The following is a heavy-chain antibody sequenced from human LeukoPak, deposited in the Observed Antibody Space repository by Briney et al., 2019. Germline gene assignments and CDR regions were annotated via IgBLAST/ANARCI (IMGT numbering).Heavy chain of an antibody. Sequence: GGSLRLSCAASGFIFSSYWMSWVRQAPGKGLEWVANIKEDGSEKYYVDSVKGRFTISRDNAKNSLYLQTNSLRAEDTAVYYCTRRALRYCSSTSCPAQYYGVDVWGKGTTVTVSS. V-gene: IGHV3-7*03. CDR3: TRRALRYCSSTSCPAQYYGVDV. CDR1: GFIFSSYW. D-gene: IGHD2-2*01. J-gene: IGHJ6*04. CDR2: IKEDGSEK.